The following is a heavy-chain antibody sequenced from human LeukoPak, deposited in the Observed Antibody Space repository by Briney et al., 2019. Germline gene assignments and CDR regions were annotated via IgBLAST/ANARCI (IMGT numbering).Heavy chain of an antibody. V-gene: IGHV3-9*01. CDR2: ISWNSGSI. J-gene: IGHJ4*02. D-gene: IGHD7-27*01. Sequence: GGSLRLSCAASGFTFDDYAMQWVRQAPGKGLEWVSGISWNSGSIGYADSVKGRFTISRDNAKNSLYLQMNSLRAEDTALYYCAKDISAGNRGLFDYWGQGTLVTVSS. CDR1: GFTFDDYA. CDR3: AKDISAGNRGLFDY.